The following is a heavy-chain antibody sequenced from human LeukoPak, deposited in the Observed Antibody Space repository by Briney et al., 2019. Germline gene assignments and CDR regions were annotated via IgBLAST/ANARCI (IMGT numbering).Heavy chain of an antibody. CDR3: ARGGGGGYYFDY. J-gene: IGHJ4*02. CDR2: IYYSGST. CDR1: GGSISSGGYY. V-gene: IGHV4-31*03. Sequence: SETLSLTCTVSGGSISSGGYYWSWIRQHPGKGLEWIGYIYYSGSTYYNPSLKSRLTISVDTSKNPFSLKLSSVTAADTAVYYCARGGGGGYYFDYWGQGTLVTVSS. D-gene: IGHD2-15*01.